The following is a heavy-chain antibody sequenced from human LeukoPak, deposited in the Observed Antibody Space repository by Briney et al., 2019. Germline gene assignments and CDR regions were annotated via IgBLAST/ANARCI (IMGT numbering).Heavy chain of an antibody. CDR2: ISSSGSTI. D-gene: IGHD3-16*02. CDR3: ARDGMITFGGVIVAPRFDY. V-gene: IGHV3-11*04. J-gene: IGHJ4*02. CDR1: GFAFSDYN. Sequence: GGSLRLSCAASGFAFSDYNMRWIRQAPGKGLEWVSYISSSGSTIYYADSVKGRFTISRDNAKNSLYLQMNSLRAEDTAVYYCARDGMITFGGVIVAPRFDYWGQGTLVTVSS.